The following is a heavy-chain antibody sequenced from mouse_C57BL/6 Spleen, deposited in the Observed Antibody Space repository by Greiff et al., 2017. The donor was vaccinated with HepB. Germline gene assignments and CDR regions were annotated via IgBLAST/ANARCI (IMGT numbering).Heavy chain of an antibody. CDR3: ARWAIYDGYYYFDY. V-gene: IGHV1-54*01. Sequence: QVQLQQSGAELVRPGTSVKVSCKASGYAFTNYLIEWVKQRPGQGLEWIGVINPGSGGTNYNEKFKGKATLTADKSSSTAYMQLSSLTSEDSAVYFCARWAIYDGYYYFDYWGQGTTLTVFS. CDR2: INPGSGGT. J-gene: IGHJ2*01. CDR1: GYAFTNYL. D-gene: IGHD2-3*01.